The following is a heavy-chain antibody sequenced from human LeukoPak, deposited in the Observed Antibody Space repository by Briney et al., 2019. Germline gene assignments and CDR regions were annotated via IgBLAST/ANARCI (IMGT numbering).Heavy chain of an antibody. D-gene: IGHD3-10*01. CDR3: AKDLRGYYGSGSYYNFEY. CDR2: IGGSGSTT. J-gene: IGHJ4*02. V-gene: IGHV3-23*01. Sequence: GGSLRLSCAASGFTFSSYAMSWVRQAPGKGLEWVSAIGGSGSTTYYADSVKGRFTISRDNSKNTLYLQMNSLRAEDTAVYYCAKDLRGYYGSGSYYNFEYWGQGTLVTVSS. CDR1: GFTFSSYA.